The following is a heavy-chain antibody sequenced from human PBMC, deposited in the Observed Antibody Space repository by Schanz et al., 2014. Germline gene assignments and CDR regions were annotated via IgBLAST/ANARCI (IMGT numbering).Heavy chain of an antibody. D-gene: IGHD6-13*01. CDR2: INSDDTTK. CDR3: VKGSGSSSWFSGWFDP. Sequence: VQLEESGGGVVQPGGSLRLSCAASGFTFSSYWMHWVRQAPGKGLVWVSRINSDDTTKTYADSVRGRFTISRDDSKNTLYLQMNSLRPEDTAVYYCVKGSGSSSWFSGWFDPWGQGTLVTVSS. V-gene: IGHV3-74*02. J-gene: IGHJ5*02. CDR1: GFTFSSYW.